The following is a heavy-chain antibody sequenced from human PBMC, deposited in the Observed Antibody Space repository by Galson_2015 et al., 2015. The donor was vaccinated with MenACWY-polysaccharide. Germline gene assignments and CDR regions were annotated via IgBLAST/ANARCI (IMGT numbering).Heavy chain of an antibody. CDR3: ARSRGLDY. Sequence: SLRLSCAASGFTFSTYTMNWVRQAPGEGLEWVSSISSSGSYIYYADSVKARFTISRDNAKNSLYLQMNSLRAEDTAVYYCARSRGLDYWGQGTLVTVSS. CDR2: ISSSGSYI. J-gene: IGHJ4*02. V-gene: IGHV3-21*01. CDR1: GFTFSTYT. D-gene: IGHD3-16*01.